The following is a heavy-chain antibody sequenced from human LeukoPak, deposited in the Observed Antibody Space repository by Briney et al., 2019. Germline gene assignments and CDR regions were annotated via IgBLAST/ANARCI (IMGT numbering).Heavy chain of an antibody. J-gene: IGHJ4*02. CDR1: GYTFTSYG. V-gene: IGHV1-18*04. CDR2: ISAYNGNT. CDR3: ARVTIQYYFDY. D-gene: IGHD2-21*02. Sequence: GASVKVSCKASGYTFTSYGISWVRQAPGHGLEWMGWISAYNGNTNYAQKLQGRVTMTTDTSTSTAYMELRSLRSDDTALSDCARVTIQYYFDYWGQGTLVTVSS.